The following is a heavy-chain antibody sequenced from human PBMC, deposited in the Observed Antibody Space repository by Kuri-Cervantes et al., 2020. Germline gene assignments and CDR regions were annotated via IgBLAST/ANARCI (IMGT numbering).Heavy chain of an antibody. CDR1: GFTFSSYW. J-gene: IGHJ6*03. Sequence: GGSLRLSCAASGFTFSSYWMSWVRQAPGKGLVWVSRINSDGSSTSYADSVKGRFTISRDNAKNTLYLQMNSLRAEDTAVYYCARDRFWEYYYYYMDVWGKGTTVTVSS. CDR2: INSDGSST. V-gene: IGHV3-74*01. CDR3: ARDRFWEYYYYYMDV. D-gene: IGHD3-3*01.